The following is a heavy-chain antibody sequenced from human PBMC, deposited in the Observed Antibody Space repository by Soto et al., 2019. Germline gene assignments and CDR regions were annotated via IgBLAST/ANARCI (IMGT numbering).Heavy chain of an antibody. CDR2: MNPNSGNT. CDR3: ARTLHADNVDY. V-gene: IGHV1-8*01. J-gene: IGHJ4*02. Sequence: QVQLVQSGAEVKKPGASVKVSCKASGYTFTSYDINWVRQATGQGPEWMGWMNPNSGNTGYAQKFQGRVTMTRNTSISTAYLERSSRRSEDTAVYYCARTLHADNVDYWGQGTLVTVSS. D-gene: IGHD1-1*01. CDR1: GYTFTSYD.